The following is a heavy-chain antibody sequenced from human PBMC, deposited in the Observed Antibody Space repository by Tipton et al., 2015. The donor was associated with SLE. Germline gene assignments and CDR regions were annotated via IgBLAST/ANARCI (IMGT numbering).Heavy chain of an antibody. V-gene: IGHV3-21*04. Sequence: SLRLSCAASGFTFSSYGMHWVRQAPGKGLEWVSSISSSSSYIYYADSVKGRFTISRDNSKNSLYLQMNSLRTEDTALYYCAKDTMGGLGATIGYYFDYWGQGTLVTVSS. CDR1: GFTFSSYG. J-gene: IGHJ4*02. D-gene: IGHD5-12*01. CDR2: ISSSSSYI. CDR3: AKDTMGGLGATIGYYFDY.